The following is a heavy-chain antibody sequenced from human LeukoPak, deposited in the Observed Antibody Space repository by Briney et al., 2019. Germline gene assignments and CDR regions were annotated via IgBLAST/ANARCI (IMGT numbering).Heavy chain of an antibody. Sequence: SETLSLTCTVSGGSISSYYWSWIRQPPGKGLEWIGHIYYSGSTNYNPSLKSRVTISVDTSKNQFSLKLSSVTAADTAVYYCARYSGWYASVDYWGQGTLVTVSS. CDR1: GGSISSYY. J-gene: IGHJ4*02. D-gene: IGHD6-19*01. CDR2: IYYSGST. V-gene: IGHV4-59*01. CDR3: ARYSGWYASVDY.